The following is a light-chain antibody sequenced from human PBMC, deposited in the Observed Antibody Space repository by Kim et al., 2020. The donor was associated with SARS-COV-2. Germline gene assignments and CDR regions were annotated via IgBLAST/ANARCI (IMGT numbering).Light chain of an antibody. V-gene: IGKV3-15*01. CDR1: QSIDNN. CDR3: QQYNSWPVYT. CDR2: GAS. Sequence: VIPGERVTLAWRASQSIDNNVAWYQHKPGQAPRLLMFGASTKVTGIPVRFSGSGSGTEFTLTISSLQSEDFAVYYCQQYNSWPVYTFGQGTKLEI. J-gene: IGKJ2*01.